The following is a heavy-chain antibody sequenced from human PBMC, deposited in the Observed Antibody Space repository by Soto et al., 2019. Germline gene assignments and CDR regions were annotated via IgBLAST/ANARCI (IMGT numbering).Heavy chain of an antibody. CDR2: IFYSGIT. Sequence: PSETLSLTCTVSGDSISSSTYYWTWIRQPPGKGLEWIGNIFYSGITHYNPSLRSRFILSVDTSKNQFSLNLSSVTAADTAVYYCARRKYSGIFWSLDYWGQGMLVTVSS. J-gene: IGHJ4*02. CDR3: ARRKYSGIFWSLDY. CDR1: GDSISSSTYY. V-gene: IGHV4-39*01. D-gene: IGHD1-26*01.